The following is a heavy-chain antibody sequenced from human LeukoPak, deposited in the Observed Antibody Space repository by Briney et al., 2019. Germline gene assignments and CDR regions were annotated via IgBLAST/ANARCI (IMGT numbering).Heavy chain of an antibody. CDR2: INHSGST. Sequence: SETLSLTCTVSGGSISSSSYYWSWIRQPPGKGLEWIGEINHSGSTNYNPSLKSRVTISVDTSKNQFSLKLSSVTAADTAVYYCARGPYSSRYGNYYMDVWGKGTTVTVSS. V-gene: IGHV4-39*07. D-gene: IGHD6-19*01. CDR3: ARGPYSSRYGNYYMDV. CDR1: GGSISSSSYY. J-gene: IGHJ6*03.